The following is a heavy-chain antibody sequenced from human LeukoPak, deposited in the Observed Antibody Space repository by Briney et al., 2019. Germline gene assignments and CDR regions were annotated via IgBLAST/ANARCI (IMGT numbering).Heavy chain of an antibody. CDR3: ARDLNHYDSSGYTFEGY. CDR2: INPNSGGT. J-gene: IGHJ4*02. CDR1: GYTFTGYY. V-gene: IGHV1-2*02. D-gene: IGHD3-22*01. Sequence: ASVKVSCKASGYTFTGYYMHWVRQAPGQGLEWMGWINPNSGGTNYAQKFQSRVTMTRDTSISTAYMELSRLRSDDAAVYYCARDLNHYDSSGYTFEGYWGQGTLVTVSS.